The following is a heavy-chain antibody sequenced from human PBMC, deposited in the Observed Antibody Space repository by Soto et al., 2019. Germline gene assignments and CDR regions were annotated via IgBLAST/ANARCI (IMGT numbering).Heavy chain of an antibody. J-gene: IGHJ5*02. CDR2: VSLYSDGT. CDR3: ARVVPGAEAWFGP. V-gene: IGHV1-18*01. Sequence: ASVKVSCKTSGYTFSNYGITWVRQAPGQPLEWLGWVSLYSDGTNYAQKFQGRVSMTTDTSTTTAYMELRSLRSDDTAVYYCARVVPGAEAWFGPWGQGTVGTVSS. D-gene: IGHD2-2*01. CDR1: GYTFSNYG.